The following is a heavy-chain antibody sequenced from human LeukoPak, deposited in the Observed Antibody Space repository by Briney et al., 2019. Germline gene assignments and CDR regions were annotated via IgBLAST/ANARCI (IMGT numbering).Heavy chain of an antibody. J-gene: IGHJ4*02. D-gene: IGHD3-10*01. V-gene: IGHV3-7*01. Sequence: GGSLRLSCAASGFTFSSYCMSWVRQAPGKGLEWVANIKQDGSEKYYVDSVKGRFTISRDNAKNSLYLQMNSLRAEDTAVYYCARDRSPGNFDYWGQGTLVTVSS. CDR3: ARDRSPGNFDY. CDR1: GFTFSSYC. CDR2: IKQDGSEK.